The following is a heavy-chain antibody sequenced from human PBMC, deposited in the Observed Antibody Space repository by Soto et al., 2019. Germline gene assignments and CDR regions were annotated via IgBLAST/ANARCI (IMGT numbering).Heavy chain of an antibody. J-gene: IGHJ4*02. CDR2: ISGSGGST. V-gene: IGHV3-23*01. Sequence: EVQLLESGGGLVQPGGSLRLSCAASGFTFSSYAMSWVRQAPGKGLEWVSAISGSGGSTYYADSVKGRFTITRDNSKNTLYLQMNSLRAEDTAVYYCAKQSTAWSRWDYWGQGTLVTVSS. CDR1: GFTFSSYA. D-gene: IGHD2-15*01. CDR3: AKQSTAWSRWDY.